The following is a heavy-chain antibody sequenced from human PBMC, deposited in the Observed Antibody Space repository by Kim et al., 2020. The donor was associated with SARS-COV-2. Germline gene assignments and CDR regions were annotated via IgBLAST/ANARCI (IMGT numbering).Heavy chain of an antibody. V-gene: IGHV4-34*01. CDR3: ARFGSGWSLYYGMDV. D-gene: IGHD6-19*01. J-gene: IGHJ6*02. Sequence: PSLKSRVTISVDTSKNQFSLKLSSVTAADTAVYYCARFGSGWSLYYGMDVWGQGTTVTVSS.